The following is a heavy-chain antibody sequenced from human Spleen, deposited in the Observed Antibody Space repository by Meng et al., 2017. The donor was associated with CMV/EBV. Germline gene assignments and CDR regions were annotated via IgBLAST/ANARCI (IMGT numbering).Heavy chain of an antibody. Sequence: GGSLRLSCVASGFTVSSKFMTWVRQAPGKGLEWVSSVTPRSDYIYYADSVKGRFTISRDNAKDSLILQMNSLRPEDTAVYYCARLHYDSRGLLVGFDSWGQGTLVTVSS. J-gene: IGHJ4*02. V-gene: IGHV3-21*01. D-gene: IGHD3-22*01. CDR1: GFTVSSKF. CDR2: VTPRSDYI. CDR3: ARLHYDSRGLLVGFDS.